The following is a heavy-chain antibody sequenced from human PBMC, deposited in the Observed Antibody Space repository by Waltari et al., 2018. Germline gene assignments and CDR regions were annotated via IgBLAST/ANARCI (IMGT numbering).Heavy chain of an antibody. Sequence: QVQLVQSGSELKKSGASVKVSCTASGYIFTTSGINWVRQAPGQGLEWMGWINTNTGNPTYVQGFTGRFVFSLDTSVSTAYLQISSLKAEDSAIYYCARGGGTFSKPQYFDSWGQGTRVTVSS. V-gene: IGHV7-4-1*02. CDR1: GYIFTTSG. CDR2: INTNTGNP. CDR3: ARGGGTFSKPQYFDS. D-gene: IGHD1-26*01. J-gene: IGHJ4*02.